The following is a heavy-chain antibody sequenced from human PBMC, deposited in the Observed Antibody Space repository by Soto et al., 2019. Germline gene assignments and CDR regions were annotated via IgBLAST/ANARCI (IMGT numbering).Heavy chain of an antibody. V-gene: IGHV3-9*01. CDR1: GFTFDDYA. D-gene: IGHD3-16*01. Sequence: SLRLSCAASGFTFDDYAMHWVRQAPGKGLEWVSGISWNSGSIGYADSVKGRFTISRDNAKKSLYLQMNSLRAEDTALYYCTREGNLNWVFDYWGQGTLVTVSS. CDR3: TREGNLNWVFDY. CDR2: ISWNSGSI. J-gene: IGHJ4*02.